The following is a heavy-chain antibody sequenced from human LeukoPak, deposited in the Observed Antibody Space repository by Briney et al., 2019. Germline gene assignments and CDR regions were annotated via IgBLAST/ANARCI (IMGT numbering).Heavy chain of an antibody. CDR3: VRGQTIDY. CDR1: GFTFSAYW. J-gene: IGHJ4*02. V-gene: IGHV3-74*03. CDR2: IKTDGSRT. Sequence: GGSLRLSCAASGFTFSAYWMHWVRQAPGKGLVWVSRIKTDGSRTMYADFLQGRFTISRDTAKNTLFLQMNSLRDEDTAVYYCVRGQTIDYWGQGTLVTVSS. D-gene: IGHD4-17*01.